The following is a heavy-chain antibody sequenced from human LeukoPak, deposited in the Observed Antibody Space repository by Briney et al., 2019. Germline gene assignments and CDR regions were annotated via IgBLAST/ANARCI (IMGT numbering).Heavy chain of an antibody. CDR3: ARDSGSDSSNWYGKWLAP. D-gene: IGHD6-13*01. Sequence: GASVTVSCTASGYSFTSYYINWVRQAPGQGLEWVGWISAYNGVTNYAQKVQDRVTMTTDTSTNTAYMELRSLTSDGTAVYYCARDSGSDSSNWYGKWLAPWGQGTLVTVSS. CDR2: ISAYNGVT. CDR1: GYSFTSYY. V-gene: IGHV1-18*01. J-gene: IGHJ5*02.